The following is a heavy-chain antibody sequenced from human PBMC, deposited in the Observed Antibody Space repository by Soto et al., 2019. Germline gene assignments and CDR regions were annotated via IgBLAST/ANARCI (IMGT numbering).Heavy chain of an antibody. Sequence: ASVKVSCKASGYTFTSYYMHWVRQAPGQGLEWMGIINPSGGSTSYAQKFQGRVTMTRDTSTSTVYMELSSLRSEDTAVYYCARDLSVRSGTTTFDPWGQGTLVTVSS. D-gene: IGHD1-7*01. CDR2: INPSGGST. V-gene: IGHV1-46*01. J-gene: IGHJ5*02. CDR1: GYTFTSYY. CDR3: ARDLSVRSGTTTFDP.